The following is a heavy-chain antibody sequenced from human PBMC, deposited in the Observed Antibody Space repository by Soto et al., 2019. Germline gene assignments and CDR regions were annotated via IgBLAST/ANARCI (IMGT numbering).Heavy chain of an antibody. J-gene: IGHJ4*02. CDR3: ASTLGYCTGGRCYSPLY. V-gene: IGHV3-23*01. CDR2: ISGGGGST. Sequence: EVQLLESGGDLVQPGGSLRLSCVASGFNFPIYAMSWVRQAPGKGLEWVSGISGGGGSTYYSDSVKGRFSISRDNSKNTLYLQIDSLRAEDTAVYYCASTLGYCTGGRCYSPLYWGQGSLVTVSS. CDR1: GFNFPIYA. D-gene: IGHD2-15*01.